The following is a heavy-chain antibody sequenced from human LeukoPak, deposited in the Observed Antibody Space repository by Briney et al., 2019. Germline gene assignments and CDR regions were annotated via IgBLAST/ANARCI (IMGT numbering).Heavy chain of an antibody. CDR3: ARHVSIRAVAGSLYYYYGMDV. V-gene: IGHV4-59*08. J-gene: IGHJ6*02. CDR2: IYYSGST. Sequence: SETLSLACTVSGGSINRYYWSWIRQPPGKGLEWIGYIYYSGSTNYNRSLKSRVTIPVDTTKNQFSLKLSSVTAADTAVYYCARHVSIRAVAGSLYYYYGMDVWGQGTTVTVSS. CDR1: GGSINRYY. D-gene: IGHD6-19*01.